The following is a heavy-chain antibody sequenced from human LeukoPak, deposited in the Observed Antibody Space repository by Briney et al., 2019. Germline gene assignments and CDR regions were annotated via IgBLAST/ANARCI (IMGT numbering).Heavy chain of an antibody. CDR2: INPSGGST. CDR3: AKARGTGYSSPPYYYFGMDV. V-gene: IGHV1-46*01. D-gene: IGHD6-13*01. J-gene: IGHJ6*02. CDR1: GYTFTRYS. Sequence: ASVKVSCKASGYTFTRYSMLWVRQAPGQGLEWMGLINPSGGSTSYAQRFQGRVTMTRDTSTSTVYMELSSLRSEDTAVYYCAKARGTGYSSPPYYYFGMDVWGQGTTVTVSS.